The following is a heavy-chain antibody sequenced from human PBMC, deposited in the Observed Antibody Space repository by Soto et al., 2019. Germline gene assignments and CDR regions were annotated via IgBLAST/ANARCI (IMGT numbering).Heavy chain of an antibody. CDR1: GASISDNS. D-gene: IGHD1-1*01. Sequence: QVQLQESGPGLMKPSEALSLACNVSGASISDNSWTWIRQPPGKGLEWIGYVYKSGTTNYDPSLKSRVTLSLDTAKNQFFLRLSSVTAADTAVYYCARIWYNFGHHGFDLWGRGTLVTVSS. CDR2: VYKSGTT. J-gene: IGHJ4*02. CDR3: ARIWYNFGHHGFDL. V-gene: IGHV4-59*13.